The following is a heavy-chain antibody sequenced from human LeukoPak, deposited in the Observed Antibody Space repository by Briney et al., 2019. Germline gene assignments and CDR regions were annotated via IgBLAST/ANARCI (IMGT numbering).Heavy chain of an antibody. D-gene: IGHD3-9*01. CDR2: IYSCGST. CDR3: ARGVSADILTGYYNWFDP. CDR1: GFTVSSNY. Sequence: GGSLRLSCAASGFTVSSNYMSWVRQAPGKGLEWVSVIYSCGSTYYADSVKGRFTISRDNSKNTLYLQMNSLRAEDTAVYYCARGVSADILTGYYNWFDPWGQGTLVTVSS. V-gene: IGHV3-66*03. J-gene: IGHJ5*02.